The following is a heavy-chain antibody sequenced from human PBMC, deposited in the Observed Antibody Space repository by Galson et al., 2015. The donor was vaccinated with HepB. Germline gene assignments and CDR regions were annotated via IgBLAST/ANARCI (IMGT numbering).Heavy chain of an antibody. D-gene: IGHD3-10*01. CDR2: INTNTGNP. J-gene: IGHJ5*02. CDR3: ARDRDTMVLNWFDP. CDR1: GYTFTSYA. V-gene: IGHV7-4-1*02. Sequence: SVKVSCKASGYTFTSYAMNWVRQAPGQGLEWMGWINTNTGNPTYAQGFTGRFVFSLDTSVSTAYLQISSLKAEDTAVYYCARDRDTMVLNWFDPWGQGTLVTVSS.